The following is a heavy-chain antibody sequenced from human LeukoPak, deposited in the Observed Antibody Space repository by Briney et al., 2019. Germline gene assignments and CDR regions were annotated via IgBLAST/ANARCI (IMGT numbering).Heavy chain of an antibody. CDR3: ARDRGAVSPPGSDP. CDR2: ISAYNGNT. V-gene: IGHV1-18*01. J-gene: IGHJ5*02. Sequence: ASVKVSCKASDYTFTNYGISWVRQAPGQGLEWMGWISAYNGNTNYAQKLQGRVTMTTDTSTSTAYMELRSLGSDDTAVYYCARDRGAVSPPGSDPWGQGTLVTVSS. D-gene: IGHD6-19*01. CDR1: DYTFTNYG.